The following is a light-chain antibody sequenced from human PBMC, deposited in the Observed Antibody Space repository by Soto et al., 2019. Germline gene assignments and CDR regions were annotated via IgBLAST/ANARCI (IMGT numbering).Light chain of an antibody. CDR3: SSYAGSNNYV. Sequence: QSLLTQPPSASGSPGQSVTISCTGTSSDVGGYNYVSWYQQHPGKAPKLIISEVSKRPSGVPDRFSGSKSGNTASLTVSGLQAEDEADYYCSSYAGSNNYVFGTGTKLTVL. CDR2: EVS. CDR1: SSDVGGYNY. V-gene: IGLV2-8*01. J-gene: IGLJ1*01.